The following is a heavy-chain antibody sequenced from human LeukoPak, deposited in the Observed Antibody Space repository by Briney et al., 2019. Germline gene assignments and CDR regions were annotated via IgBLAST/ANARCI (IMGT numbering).Heavy chain of an antibody. J-gene: IGHJ6*02. D-gene: IGHD2-21*02. Sequence: GGSLRLSYAASGCTFRSYGMHWVRQAPEKGLEWVAVISYDGSNKYYADSVKGRFTISRDNSKNTLYLQMNSLRAEDTAVYYCAKALVVVTAHSGMDVWGQGTTVTVSS. CDR2: ISYDGSNK. V-gene: IGHV3-30*18. CDR3: AKALVVVTAHSGMDV. CDR1: GCTFRSYG.